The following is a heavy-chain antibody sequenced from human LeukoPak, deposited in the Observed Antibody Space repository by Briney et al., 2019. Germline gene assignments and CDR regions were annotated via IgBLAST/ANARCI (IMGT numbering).Heavy chain of an antibody. J-gene: IGHJ4*02. CDR1: GDSISTYY. D-gene: IGHD3-16*01. CDR2: IHYSGST. CDR3: ARRAINSVMFDY. V-gene: IGHV4-59*08. Sequence: PSETLSLTCTVSGDSISTYYWSWIRQPPGKGLEWIGYIHYSGSTNYNPSLRSRATISVDTSKNQFSLKLSSATAADTAVYFCARRAINSVMFDYWGQGTLVTVSS.